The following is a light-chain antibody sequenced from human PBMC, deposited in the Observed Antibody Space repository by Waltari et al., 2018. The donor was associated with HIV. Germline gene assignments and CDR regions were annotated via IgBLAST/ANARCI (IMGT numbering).Light chain of an antibody. CDR2: DNN. Sequence: QSVLTQPPSVSAAPGQKVTISCSGSSSNIGNNYVSWYQQLPGTAPKLLIYDNNKRPSGSPDRFSGSKSGTSATLGITGLQTGDEADYYCGTWDSSLSAGVFGGGTKLIVL. CDR3: GTWDSSLSAGV. V-gene: IGLV1-51*01. J-gene: IGLJ3*02. CDR1: SSNIGNNY.